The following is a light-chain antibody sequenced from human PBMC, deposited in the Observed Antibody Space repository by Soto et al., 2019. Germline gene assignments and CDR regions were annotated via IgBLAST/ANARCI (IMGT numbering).Light chain of an antibody. CDR3: QSYDDSLSVHYV. CDR2: GNT. Sequence: QSVLTQPPSVSGAPGRRVTISCTGSSSNIGSTYDVQWYQQLPGTAPKLLIHGNTDRPSGVPDRFSGSKSGTSASLAITGLQADDDADYYCQSYDDSLSVHYVFGTGTKVTVL. J-gene: IGLJ1*01. CDR1: SSNIGSTYD. V-gene: IGLV1-40*01.